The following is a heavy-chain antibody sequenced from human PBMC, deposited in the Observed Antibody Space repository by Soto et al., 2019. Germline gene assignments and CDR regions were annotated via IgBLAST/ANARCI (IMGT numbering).Heavy chain of an antibody. CDR3: AKMRVGYSSSSYWFDP. CDR1: GFTFSSYG. D-gene: IGHD6-6*01. J-gene: IGHJ5*02. Sequence: QVQLVESGGGVVQPGRSLRLSCAASGFTFSSYGMHWVRQAPGKGLEWVAVISYDGSNKYYADSVKGRFTISRDNSKNSLYLQMTSLRAEDTAVYYCAKMRVGYSSSSYWFDPWGQGTLVTVSS. CDR2: ISYDGSNK. V-gene: IGHV3-30*18.